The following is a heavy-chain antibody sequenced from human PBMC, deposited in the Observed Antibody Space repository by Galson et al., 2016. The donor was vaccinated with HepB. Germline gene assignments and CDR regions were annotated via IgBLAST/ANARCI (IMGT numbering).Heavy chain of an antibody. CDR1: GFKLSHYA. CDR3: AKERLVRRIFDH. Sequence: FLRLSCAASGFKLSHYAMHWVRQGPDKGLEWVAGISWDGTNIAYADSVQGRFTISRDNSNNTLYLQMNGLRAEDTAVYYCAKERLVRRIFDHWGQGTLLTVSS. CDR2: ISWDGTNI. V-gene: IGHV3-9*01. D-gene: IGHD1-1*01. J-gene: IGHJ4*02.